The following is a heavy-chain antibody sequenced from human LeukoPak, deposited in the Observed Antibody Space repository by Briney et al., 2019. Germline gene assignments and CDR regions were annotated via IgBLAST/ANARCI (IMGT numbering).Heavy chain of an antibody. Sequence: GGSLRLSCAASGFSVDGNYMTWVRQAPGKGLEWVSVIFSGDSIYYADSVKGRFTISRDNSKNTLYLQMNSLRAEDTAVYYCAKGGSSGWYGYYYYYMDVWGKGTTVTVSS. CDR2: IFSGDSI. V-gene: IGHV3-66*01. D-gene: IGHD6-19*01. CDR1: GFSVDGNY. J-gene: IGHJ6*03. CDR3: AKGGSSGWYGYYYYYMDV.